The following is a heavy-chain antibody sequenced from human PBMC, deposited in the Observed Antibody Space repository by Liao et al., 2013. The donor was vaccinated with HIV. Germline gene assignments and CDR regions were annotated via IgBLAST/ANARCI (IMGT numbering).Heavy chain of an antibody. D-gene: IGHD3-22*01. CDR2: IYTTGST. CDR3: ARAPTSGYYPTYYFVL. J-gene: IGHJ4*02. CDR1: GGSISNYF. V-gene: IGHV4-4*07. Sequence: VQLQESGPGLVKPSETLSLTCTVSGGSISNYFWSWIRQPAGKGLEWIGRIYTTGSTNYNPSLKSRVTVSLDTSKNQFSLKLSSVTAADTAVYFCARAPTSGYYPTYYFVLLGPREPVGHRLL.